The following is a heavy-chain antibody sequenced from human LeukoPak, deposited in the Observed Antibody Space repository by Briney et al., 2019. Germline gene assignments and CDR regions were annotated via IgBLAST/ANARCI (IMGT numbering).Heavy chain of an antibody. CDR2: IYPGDSDT. V-gene: IGHV5-51*01. J-gene: IGHJ4*02. D-gene: IGHD6-19*01. CDR1: GFSFTSYW. Sequence: GESLKISCKGSGFSFTSYWIGWVRQMPGKGLEWMGIIYPGDSDTSYSPSFQGQVTISADKSISTAYLQWSSLKASDTAMYYCARRRRYSSGWSDYWGQGTLVTVSS. CDR3: ARRRRYSSGWSDY.